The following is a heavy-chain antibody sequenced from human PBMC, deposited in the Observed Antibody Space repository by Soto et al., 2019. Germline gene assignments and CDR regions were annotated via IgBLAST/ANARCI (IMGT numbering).Heavy chain of an antibody. D-gene: IGHD1-26*01. CDR3: ASYIVGATRFDP. CDR2: IYYSGST. Sequence: PSETLSLTCTVSGGSISSYYWSWIRQPPGKGLEWIGYIYYSGSTNYNPSLKSRVTISVDTSKNQFSLKLSSVTAADTAVYYCASYIVGATRFDPWGQGTLVTVSS. J-gene: IGHJ5*02. CDR1: GGSISSYY. V-gene: IGHV4-59*01.